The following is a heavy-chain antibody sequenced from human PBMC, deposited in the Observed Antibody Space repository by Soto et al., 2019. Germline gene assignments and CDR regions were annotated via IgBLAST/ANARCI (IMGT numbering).Heavy chain of an antibody. J-gene: IGHJ5*02. CDR2: ISYDGSNK. CDR3: ARGGFLLSRDDWFDP. D-gene: IGHD3-9*01. CDR1: GFTFSSYA. Sequence: GGSLRLSCAASGFTFSSYAMHWVRQAPGKGLEWVAVISYDGSNKYYADSVKGRFTISRDNSKNTLYLQMNSLRAEDTAVYYCARGGFLLSRDDWFDPWGQGTLVTVSS. V-gene: IGHV3-30-3*01.